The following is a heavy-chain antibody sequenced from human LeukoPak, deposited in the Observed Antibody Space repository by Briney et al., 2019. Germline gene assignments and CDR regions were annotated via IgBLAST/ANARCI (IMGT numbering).Heavy chain of an antibody. CDR2: IYPRDSDT. D-gene: IGHD1-26*01. CDR3: ARHPYSGSYPTLDI. CDR1: GYSLPSYR. V-gene: IGHV5-51*01. J-gene: IGHJ3*02. Sequence: GGALKLHCKCSGYSLPSYRMGWVRQMPGKGLEWMWIIYPRDSDTRYSPPFQGQDTLSADKSISTAYLQGSGLKASDTAMYYCARHPYSGSYPTLDIWGQGTMVTVS.